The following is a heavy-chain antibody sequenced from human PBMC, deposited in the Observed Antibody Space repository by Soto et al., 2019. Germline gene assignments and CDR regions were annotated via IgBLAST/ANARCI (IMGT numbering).Heavy chain of an antibody. V-gene: IGHV4-59*01. CDR1: GGSISSYS. D-gene: IGHD6-19*01. CDR2: IYYSGST. J-gene: IGHJ6*02. Sequence: QVQLQESGPGLVKPSETLSLNCTVSGGSISSYSWSWIRQPPGEGLEWIGYIYYSGSTNYNPSLPSRVTKSVDTPKNHFSLHLGSVPAADTAVYYCARDRVRAVDMDVWGQGTPVTVSS. CDR3: ARDRVRAVDMDV.